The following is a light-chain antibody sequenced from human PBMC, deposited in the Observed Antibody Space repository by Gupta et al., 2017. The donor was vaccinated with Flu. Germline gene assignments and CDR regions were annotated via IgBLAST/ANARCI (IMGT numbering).Light chain of an antibody. Sequence: QSVLTQPPSASGTPGQRVTISCSGSSSNIGDNTVNWYQQLPGTAPKLLIYSNNQRPSGVPDRFSGSKSGTSASLAISGLQSEDEAEYYCAAWDDSRSSFVFGTGTKVTVL. V-gene: IGLV1-44*01. CDR1: SSNIGDNT. CDR2: SNN. J-gene: IGLJ1*01. CDR3: AAWDDSRSSFV.